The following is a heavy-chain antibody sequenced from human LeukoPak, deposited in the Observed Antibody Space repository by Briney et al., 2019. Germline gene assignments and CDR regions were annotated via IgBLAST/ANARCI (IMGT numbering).Heavy chain of an antibody. CDR1: GFTFDDYG. J-gene: IGHJ4*02. CDR3: ATTRRDYDFWSGYRPIDY. D-gene: IGHD3-3*01. Sequence: PGGSLRLSCAASGFTFDDYGMSWVRQAPGKGLEWVSGINWNGGSTGYADSVKGRFTISRDNAKNTLYLQMNNLRAEDTAVYYCATTRRDYDFWSGYRPIDYWGQGTLVTVSS. CDR2: INWNGGST. V-gene: IGHV3-20*04.